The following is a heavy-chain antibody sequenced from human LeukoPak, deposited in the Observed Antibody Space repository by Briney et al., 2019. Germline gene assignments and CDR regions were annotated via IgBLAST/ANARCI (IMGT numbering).Heavy chain of an antibody. CDR2: IYTGVST. D-gene: IGHD5-24*01. CDR3: AKRDAN. V-gene: IGHV3-53*01. CDR1: GFTVSSNY. J-gene: IGHJ4*02. Sequence: GGSLRLSCAASGFTVSSNYMSWVRQAPGKGLEWVSVIYTGVSTYYADSVKGRFAISRDNSKNTLYLQMNSLRAEDTAVYYCAKRDANWGQGTLVTVSS.